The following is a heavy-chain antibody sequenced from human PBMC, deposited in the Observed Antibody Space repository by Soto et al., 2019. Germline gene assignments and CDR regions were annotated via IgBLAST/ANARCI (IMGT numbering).Heavy chain of an antibody. CDR3: ARAISGYVT. CDR2: INTGNGNT. D-gene: IGHD5-12*01. CDR1: GITYTTYA. J-gene: IGHJ5*02. V-gene: IGHV1-3*04. Sequence: QVQVVQSGAEVKKPGASVKVSCKASGITYTTYAIHWVRQAPGQGLEWMGWINTGNGNTRYSQRFQGRVTLTTDTSARAAYMDLSSLTSEDTAVYYCARAISGYVTWRQGTLITVSS.